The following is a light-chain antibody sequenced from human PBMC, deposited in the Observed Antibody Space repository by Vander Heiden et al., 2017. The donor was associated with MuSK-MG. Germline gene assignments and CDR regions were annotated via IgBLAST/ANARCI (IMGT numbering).Light chain of an antibody. Sequence: IVSTQSPATLSLSPGERATLSCRASQGVSSYLAWYQQKPGQAPRLLIYDASNRATGIPARFSGSGSGTDFTLTISSLEPEDFAVYYCQQRSNWPLTFGGGTKVEIK. CDR3: QQRSNWPLT. CDR1: QGVSSY. V-gene: IGKV3-11*01. J-gene: IGKJ4*01. CDR2: DAS.